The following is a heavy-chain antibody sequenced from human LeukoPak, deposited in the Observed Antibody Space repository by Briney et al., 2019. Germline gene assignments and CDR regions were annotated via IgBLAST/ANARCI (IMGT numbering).Heavy chain of an antibody. CDR2: ITSSNNYI. V-gene: IGHV3-21*01. D-gene: IGHD3-10*01. J-gene: IGHJ4*02. Sequence: TGGSLRLSCAASGFTFSSYSMNWVRQAPGKGLEWVSSITSSNNYIYYGDSVKGRFTISRDDAKNSLFLQMNSLRAEDTAVYYCARAIITMVRGAYDYWGQGTLVTVSS. CDR3: ARAIITMVRGAYDY. CDR1: GFTFSSYS.